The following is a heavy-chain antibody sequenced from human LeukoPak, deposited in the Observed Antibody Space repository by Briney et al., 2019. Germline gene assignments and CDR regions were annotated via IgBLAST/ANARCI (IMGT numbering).Heavy chain of an antibody. CDR1: GFTFSSYG. J-gene: IGHJ6*02. V-gene: IGHV3-30*18. CDR3: AKVQTSNYYYYGMDV. D-gene: IGHD1-1*01. CDR2: ISYDGSNK. Sequence: GRSLRLSCAASGFTFSSYGMLWVRQAPGKGLEWVAVISYDGSNKYYADSVKGRFTISRDNSKNTLYLQMSSLRPEDTAVYYCAKVQTSNYYYYGMDVWGQGTTVTVSS.